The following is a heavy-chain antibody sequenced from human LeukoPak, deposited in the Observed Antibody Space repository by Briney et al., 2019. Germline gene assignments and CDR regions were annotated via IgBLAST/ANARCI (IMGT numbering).Heavy chain of an antibody. Sequence: GGSLRLSCAASGSSFSNAWMSWVRQAPGKGLEWVGRIKSKSAGGTIEYGAPVKGRFTISRDDSENMLYLQMSSLKTEDTAVYYCTTYDRSGYYSDYWGQGTLVTGSS. CDR2: IKSKSAGGTI. CDR1: GSSFSNAW. J-gene: IGHJ4*02. CDR3: TTYDRSGYYSDY. D-gene: IGHD3-22*01. V-gene: IGHV3-15*01.